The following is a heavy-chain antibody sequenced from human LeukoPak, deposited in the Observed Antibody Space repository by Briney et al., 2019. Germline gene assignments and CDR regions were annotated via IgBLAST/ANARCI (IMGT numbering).Heavy chain of an antibody. V-gene: IGHV3-11*01. D-gene: IGHD6-13*01. Sequence: GGSLRLSCAASGFTFSDYYMSWIRQAPGKGLEWVSCISSSGSTIYYADSVKGRFTISRDNAKNSLYLQMNSLRAEDTAVYYCARERYSSSCYDYWGQGTLVTVSS. CDR1: GFTFSDYY. CDR2: ISSSGSTI. J-gene: IGHJ4*02. CDR3: ARERYSSSCYDY.